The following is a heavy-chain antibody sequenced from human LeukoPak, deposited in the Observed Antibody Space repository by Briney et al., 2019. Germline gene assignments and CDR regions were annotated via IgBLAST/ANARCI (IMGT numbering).Heavy chain of an antibody. Sequence: SETLSLTCTVSGGSISSGSYYWSWIRQPPGKGLEWIGYIYYSGSTNYNPSLKSRVTISVDTSKNQFSLKLSSVTAADTAVYYCARVYGYNYLYMDVWGKGTTVTVSS. CDR2: IYYSGST. CDR3: ARVYGYNYLYMDV. J-gene: IGHJ6*03. V-gene: IGHV4-61*01. CDR1: GGSISSGSYY. D-gene: IGHD5-24*01.